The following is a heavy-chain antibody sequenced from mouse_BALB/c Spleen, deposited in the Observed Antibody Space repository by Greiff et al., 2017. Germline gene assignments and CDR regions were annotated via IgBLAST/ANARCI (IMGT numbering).Heavy chain of an antibody. Sequence: EVQLQQSGAELVKPGASVKLSCTASGFNIKDTYMHWVKQRPEQGLEWIGRIDPANGNTKYDPKFQGKATITADTSSNTAYLQLSSLTSEDTAVYYCAVSTMITTGYAMDYWGQGTSVTVSS. J-gene: IGHJ4*01. V-gene: IGHV14-3*02. D-gene: IGHD2-4*01. CDR2: IDPANGNT. CDR1: GFNIKDTY. CDR3: AVSTMITTGYAMDY.